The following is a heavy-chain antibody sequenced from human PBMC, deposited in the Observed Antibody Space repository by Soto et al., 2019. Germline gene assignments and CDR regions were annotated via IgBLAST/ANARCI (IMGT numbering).Heavy chain of an antibody. V-gene: IGHV1-2*02. CDR3: ARSGGSGWYGLVDY. D-gene: IGHD6-19*01. Sequence: GASVKVSCKASGYTFTGYYMHWVRQAPGQGLEWMGWINPNSGGTNYAQKFQGRVTMTRDTSISTAYMELSRLRSDDTAVYYCARSGGSGWYGLVDYSGQGTLVTVSS. J-gene: IGHJ4*02. CDR1: GYTFTGYY. CDR2: INPNSGGT.